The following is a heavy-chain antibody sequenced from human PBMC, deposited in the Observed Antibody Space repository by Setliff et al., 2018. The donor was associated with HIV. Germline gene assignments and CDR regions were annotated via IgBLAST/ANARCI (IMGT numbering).Heavy chain of an antibody. CDR1: GYAFTGYY. CDR2: INPSDGGE. V-gene: IGHV1-2*02. CDR3: ARDRGRYGDYRDFDY. J-gene: IGHJ4*02. Sequence: ASVKVSCKASGYAFTGYYLHWVRQAPGQGLEWMGWINPSDGGEKYAHNFEGRVTMTRDTSISTFDMEVTRLTSDDTAVYYCARDRGRYGDYRDFDYWGQGALVTVSS. D-gene: IGHD4-17*01.